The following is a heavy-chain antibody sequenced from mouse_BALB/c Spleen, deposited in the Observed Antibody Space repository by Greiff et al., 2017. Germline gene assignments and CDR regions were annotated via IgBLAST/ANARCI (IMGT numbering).Heavy chain of an antibody. D-gene: IGHD1-1*01. V-gene: IGHV2-9*02. J-gene: IGHJ4*01. Sequence: QVHVKQSGPGLVAPSQSLSITCTVSGFSLTSYGVHWVRQPPGKGLEWLGVIWAGGSTNYNSALMSRLSISKDNSKSQVFLKMNSLQTDDTAMYYCARTPFYYYGSIHYYAMDYWGQGTSVTVSS. CDR3: ARTPFYYYGSIHYYAMDY. CDR2: IWAGGST. CDR1: GFSLTSYG.